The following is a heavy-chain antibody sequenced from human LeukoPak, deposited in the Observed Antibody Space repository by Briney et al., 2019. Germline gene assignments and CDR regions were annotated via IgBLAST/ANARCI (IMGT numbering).Heavy chain of an antibody. CDR3: ARGGPITKIVVATIGYYLDY. CDR2: INPSGGST. J-gene: IGHJ4*02. V-gene: IGHV1-46*01. CDR1: GYTFTSYY. D-gene: IGHD3-22*01. Sequence: GASVKVSCKASGYTFTSYYMHWVRQAPGQGLEWMGIINPSGGSTSYAQKFQGRVTMTRDTSTSTAYMELSSLRSADTAVYYCARGGPITKIVVATIGYYLDYWGQGTLVTVSS.